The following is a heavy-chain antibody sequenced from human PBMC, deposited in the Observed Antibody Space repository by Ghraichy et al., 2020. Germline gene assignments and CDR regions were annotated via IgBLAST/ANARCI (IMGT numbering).Heavy chain of an antibody. D-gene: IGHD2-2*01. J-gene: IGHJ5*02. V-gene: IGHV4-4*07. CDR1: GGSISSYY. Sequence: SETLSLTCTVSGGSISSYYWSWIRQPAGKGLEWIGRIYTSGSTNYNPSLKSRVTMSVDTSKNQFSLKLSSVTAADTAVYYCAREIPPYCSSTSCYRFRFDPWGQGTLVTVSS. CDR2: IYTSGST. CDR3: AREIPPYCSSTSCYRFRFDP.